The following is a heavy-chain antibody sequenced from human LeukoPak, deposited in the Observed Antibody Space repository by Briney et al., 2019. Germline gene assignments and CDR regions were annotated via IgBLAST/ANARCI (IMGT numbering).Heavy chain of an antibody. CDR2: IDPSDSYT. V-gene: IGHV5-10-1*01. CDR3: ARSRLLWFGEAIGFDY. J-gene: IGHJ4*02. CDR1: GYSFTSYW. Sequence: GGSLRISCKGSGYSFTSYWISWVRQMPGEGLEWRGRIDPSDSYTNYSPSFKGHVTISADKSIRTAYLQWSSLKASDTAMYYCARSRLLWFGEAIGFDYWGQGTLVTVSS. D-gene: IGHD3-10*01.